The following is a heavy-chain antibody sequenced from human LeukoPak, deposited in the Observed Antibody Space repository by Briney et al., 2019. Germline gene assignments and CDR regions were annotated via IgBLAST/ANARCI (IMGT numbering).Heavy chain of an antibody. Sequence: TSVKVSCKASGFTFTSSAMQWVRQARGQRLEWIGWIVVGSGNTNYAQKFQERVTITRDMSTSTAYMELSSLRSEDTAVYYCAVIPHYYYDSSGYPYFDYWGQGTLVTVSS. D-gene: IGHD3-22*01. V-gene: IGHV1-58*02. J-gene: IGHJ4*02. CDR1: GFTFTSSA. CDR2: IVVGSGNT. CDR3: AVIPHYYYDSSGYPYFDY.